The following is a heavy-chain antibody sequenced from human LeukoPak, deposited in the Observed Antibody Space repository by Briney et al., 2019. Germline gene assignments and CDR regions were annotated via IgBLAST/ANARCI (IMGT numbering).Heavy chain of an antibody. J-gene: IGHJ4*02. CDR3: ARDRGFDY. CDR2: ISSNGGST. CDR1: GFTFSSYA. Sequence: GGSLRLSCAASGFTFSSYAMHWVRQAPGKGLEYVSAISSNGGSTYYANSVKGRFTISSDNSKNTLYLQMGSLRAEDMAVYYCARDRGFDYWGQGTLVTVSS. V-gene: IGHV3-64*01.